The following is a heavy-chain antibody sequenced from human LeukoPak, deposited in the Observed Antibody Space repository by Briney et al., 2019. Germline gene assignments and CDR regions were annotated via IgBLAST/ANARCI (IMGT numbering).Heavy chain of an antibody. J-gene: IGHJ2*01. CDR1: EFTVSSNY. CDR2: LYSGGRT. CDR3: AKDGYYDSSAYYYVRYFDL. Sequence: GGSLRLSCAASEFTVSSNYMNWVRQAPGKGLESVSVLYSGGRTYYADSVKGRFTISRDNSKNTLYLQMNSLRAEDTAVYYCAKDGYYDSSAYYYVRYFDLWGRGTLVTVSS. D-gene: IGHD3-22*01. V-gene: IGHV3-53*01.